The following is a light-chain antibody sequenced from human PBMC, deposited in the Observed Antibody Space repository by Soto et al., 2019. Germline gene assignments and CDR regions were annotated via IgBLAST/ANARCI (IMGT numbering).Light chain of an antibody. J-gene: IGKJ5*01. V-gene: IGKV1-16*02. Sequence: DIQMTQSPSSLSASVGDRVTIECRASQDISTSLAWFQQEPGKAPRTLIYGATYRQTGVPSKFSGSGSGTHFTLTINSLQPEDFATYYCQQYDTYPFTFGQGTRLEIK. CDR1: QDISTS. CDR2: GAT. CDR3: QQYDTYPFT.